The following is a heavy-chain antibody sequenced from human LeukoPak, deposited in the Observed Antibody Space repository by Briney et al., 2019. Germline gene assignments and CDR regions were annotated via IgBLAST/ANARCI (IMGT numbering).Heavy chain of an antibody. D-gene: IGHD3-22*01. CDR2: INPNSGGT. V-gene: IGHV1-2*02. J-gene: IGHJ4*02. Sequence: ASVKVSCKASGYTFTGYYMHWVRQAPGQGLEWMGWINPNSGGTNYAQKFQGRVTMTRDTSISTAYMELSRLRSDDTAVYYCARDYRLYSGYYYDYWGQGTLVTVSS. CDR3: ARDYRLYSGYYYDY. CDR1: GYTFTGYY.